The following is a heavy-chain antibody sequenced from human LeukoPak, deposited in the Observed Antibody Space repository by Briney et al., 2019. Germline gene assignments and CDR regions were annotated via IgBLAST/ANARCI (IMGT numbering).Heavy chain of an antibody. V-gene: IGHV3-7*01. J-gene: IGHJ4*02. CDR3: ARWDIRGTAHQLDN. CDR1: GFTLSSHW. D-gene: IGHD1-7*01. CDR2: INQDGSNR. Sequence: GGSLRLSCAAFGFTLSSHWMSWVRQAPGKGLEWVANINQDGSNRYYVDSVRGRFTISRDNAKNSMYLQMNSLRAEDTAVYYCARWDIRGTAHQLDNWGQGTLVTVSS.